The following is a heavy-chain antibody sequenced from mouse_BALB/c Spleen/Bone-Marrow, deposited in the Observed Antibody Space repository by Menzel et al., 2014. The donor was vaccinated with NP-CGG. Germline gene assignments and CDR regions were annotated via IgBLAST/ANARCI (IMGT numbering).Heavy chain of an antibody. CDR1: GYTFTSYW. CDR3: TRSRDGYFDV. Sequence: LVKPGASVKLSCKASGYTFTSYWINWIKQRPGQGLEWIGRIAPGSGSTYYNEMFKGKATLTVDTSSSTAYIQPSSLSSEDSAVYFCTRSRDGYFDVWGAGTTVTVSS. CDR2: IAPGSGST. V-gene: IGHV1S41*01. J-gene: IGHJ1*01.